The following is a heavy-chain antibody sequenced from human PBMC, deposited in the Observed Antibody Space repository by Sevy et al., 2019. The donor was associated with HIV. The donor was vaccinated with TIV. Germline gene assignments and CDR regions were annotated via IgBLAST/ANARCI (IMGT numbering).Heavy chain of an antibody. D-gene: IGHD2-21*01. J-gene: IGHJ4*02. CDR3: ARDVAAGDF. V-gene: IGHV3-7*01. CDR2: INEDGTEK. Sequence: GGSLRLSCAASGFTFTRYWMTWVRQAPGKGLQWLGNINEDGTEKYYRDSVRGRFTISRDNAKKSLHLQMNSLRVDDTGVYCCARDVAAGDFWGQGTLVTVSS. CDR1: GFTFTRYW.